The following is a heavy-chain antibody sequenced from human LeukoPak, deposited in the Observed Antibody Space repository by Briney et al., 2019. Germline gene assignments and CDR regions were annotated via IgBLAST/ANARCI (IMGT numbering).Heavy chain of an antibody. J-gene: IGHJ4*02. V-gene: IGHV3-30-3*01. D-gene: IGHD5-24*01. CDR1: GFTFIGYA. CDR2: ILYDGTNK. Sequence: PGRSLRLSCAASGFTFIGYAMQWVRQAPGKGLEWVAVILYDGTNKYYADSVKGRFTISRDNSKSTLYLQMDSLRPEDTAVYYCARGWPPDYWGQGTLVTVSS. CDR3: ARGWPPDY.